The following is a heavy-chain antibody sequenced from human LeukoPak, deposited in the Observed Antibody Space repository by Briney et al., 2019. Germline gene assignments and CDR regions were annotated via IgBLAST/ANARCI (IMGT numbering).Heavy chain of an antibody. CDR2: IIPIFGTA. V-gene: IGHV1-69*01. J-gene: IGHJ4*02. CDR1: GGTFSSYA. CDR3: ARDLRDTAMVNLVL. D-gene: IGHD5-18*01. Sequence: GSSVKVSCKASGGTFSSYAISWVRQAPGQELEWMGGIIPIFGTANYAQKFQGRVTITADESTSTAYMELSSLRSEDTAVYYCARDLRDTAMVNLVLWGQGTLVTVSS.